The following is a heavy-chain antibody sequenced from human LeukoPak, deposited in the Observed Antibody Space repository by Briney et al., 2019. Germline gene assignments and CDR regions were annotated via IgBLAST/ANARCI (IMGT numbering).Heavy chain of an antibody. D-gene: IGHD3-16*01. CDR2: ISSNGGST. CDR1: GFTFSSYA. V-gene: IGHV3-64*01. J-gene: IGHJ4*02. Sequence: GGSLRLSCVASGFTFSSYAMHWVRQAPGKGLEYVSAISSNGGSTYYANSVKGRFTISRDNSKNTLYLQMGSLRAEDMAVYYCARGVITFGISFDYWGQGTLVTVSS. CDR3: ARGVITFGISFDY.